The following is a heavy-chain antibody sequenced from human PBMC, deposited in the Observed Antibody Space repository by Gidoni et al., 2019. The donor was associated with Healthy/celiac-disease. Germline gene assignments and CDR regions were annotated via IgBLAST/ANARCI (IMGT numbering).Heavy chain of an antibody. CDR2: IYYSGST. J-gene: IGHJ4*02. CDR1: GGSISSSSYY. CDR3: ARHDIIKYGDYVYYFDY. D-gene: IGHD4-17*01. Sequence: QLQLQESGPGLVKPSETLSLTCTVSGGSISSSSYYWGWIRQPPGKGLEWIGSIYYSGSTYYNPCLKSRVTISVDTSKTQFSLKLSSVTAADTAVYYCARHDIIKYGDYVYYFDYWGQGTLVTVSS. V-gene: IGHV4-39*01.